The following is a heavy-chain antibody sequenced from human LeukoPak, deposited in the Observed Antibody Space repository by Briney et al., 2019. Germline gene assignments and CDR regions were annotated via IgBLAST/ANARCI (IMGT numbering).Heavy chain of an antibody. V-gene: IGHV3-30-3*01. Sequence: GGSLRLSCAASGFTFSSYAIHWVRQAPGKGLEWVAVISYDGSNKYYADSVKGRFTISRDNSKNTLYLQMNSLRAEDTAVYFCARDPNGDYIGAFEIWGQGTKVTVSS. CDR2: ISYDGSNK. D-gene: IGHD4-17*01. CDR1: GFTFSSYA. CDR3: ARDPNGDYIGAFEI. J-gene: IGHJ3*02.